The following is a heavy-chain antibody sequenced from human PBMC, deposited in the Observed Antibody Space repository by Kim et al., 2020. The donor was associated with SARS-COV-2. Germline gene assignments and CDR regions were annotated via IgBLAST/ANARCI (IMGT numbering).Heavy chain of an antibody. Sequence: ASVKVSCKVSGYTLTELSMHWVRQAPGKGLEWMGGFDPEDGETIYAQKFQGRVTMTEDTSTDTAYMELSSLRSEDTAVYYCATANNDYVWGSYRPFGYWGQGTLVTVSS. CDR2: FDPEDGET. CDR1: GYTLTELS. J-gene: IGHJ4*02. V-gene: IGHV1-24*01. D-gene: IGHD3-16*02. CDR3: ATANNDYVWGSYRPFGY.